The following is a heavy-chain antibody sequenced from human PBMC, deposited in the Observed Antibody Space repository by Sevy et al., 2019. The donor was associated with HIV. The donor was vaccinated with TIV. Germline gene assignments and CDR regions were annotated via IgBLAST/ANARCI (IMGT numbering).Heavy chain of an antibody. J-gene: IGHJ4*02. CDR3: AKDQGDYVWGTFRDY. V-gene: IGHV3-23*01. D-gene: IGHD3-16*02. CDR1: GFTFSIYA. Sequence: GGSLRLSCAASGFTFSIYAMSWVRQAPGKGLEWVSGLSGSGGSTYYADSVKGRFNISRDNSKNKLFLQMNSLRAEETAVYYCAKDQGDYVWGTFRDYWGQGTLVTVSS. CDR2: LSGSGGST.